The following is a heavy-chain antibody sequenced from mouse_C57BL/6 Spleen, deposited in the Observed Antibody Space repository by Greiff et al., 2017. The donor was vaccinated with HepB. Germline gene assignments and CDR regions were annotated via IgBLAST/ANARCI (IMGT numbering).Heavy chain of an antibody. J-gene: IGHJ1*03. D-gene: IGHD1-1*01. CDR1: GFTFSDYY. CDR2: INYDGSST. CDR3: AREGEDYYGSSYWYFDV. V-gene: IGHV5-16*01. Sequence: EVQVVESEGGLVQPGSSMKLSCTASGFTFSDYYMAWVRQVPEKGLEWVANINYDGSSTYYLDSLKSRFIISRDNAKNILYLQMSSLKSEDTATYYCAREGEDYYGSSYWYFDVWGTGTTVTVSS.